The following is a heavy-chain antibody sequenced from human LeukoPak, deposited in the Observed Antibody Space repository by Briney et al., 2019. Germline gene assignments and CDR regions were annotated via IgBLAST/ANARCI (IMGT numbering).Heavy chain of an antibody. Sequence: GASVKVCCKASGGTFSSYAISWVRQAPGQGVEWMGRIIPIFGIANYAQKFQGRVTITADKSTSTAYMELSSLSSEDTAVYYCAREWVHDFWSGHHFDYWGQGTLVTVSS. J-gene: IGHJ4*02. CDR1: GGTFSSYA. V-gene: IGHV1-69*04. D-gene: IGHD3-3*01. CDR2: IIPIFGIA. CDR3: AREWVHDFWSGHHFDY.